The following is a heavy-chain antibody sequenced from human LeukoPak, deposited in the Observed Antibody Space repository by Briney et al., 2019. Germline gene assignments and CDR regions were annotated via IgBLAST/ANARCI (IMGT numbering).Heavy chain of an antibody. CDR1: GGSISSYY. Sequence: SETLSLTCTVSGGSISSYYWSWLRQPAGKGLEWIGRIYTSGSTNYNPSLKSRVTMSVDTSKNQFSLKLSSVTAADTAVYYCARGRFLEWSFDYWGQGTLVTVSS. J-gene: IGHJ4*02. CDR2: IYTSGST. V-gene: IGHV4-4*07. CDR3: ARGRFLEWSFDY. D-gene: IGHD3-3*01.